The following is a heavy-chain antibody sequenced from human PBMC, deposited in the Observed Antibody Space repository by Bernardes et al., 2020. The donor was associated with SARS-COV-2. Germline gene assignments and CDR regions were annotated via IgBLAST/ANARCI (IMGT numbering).Heavy chain of an antibody. Sequence: GGSLRLSCAASGITFSSYWVHCVRQSPGKALVWVSHTNSDGSSTSHADSVKGRFTISRDNAKNTLYLQMNSLGAEDTAVYYCASGVGVTPFDYWGQGTLVTVSS. CDR3: ASGVGVTPFDY. V-gene: IGHV3-74*01. CDR2: TNSDGSST. D-gene: IGHD1-26*01. J-gene: IGHJ4*02. CDR1: GITFSSYW.